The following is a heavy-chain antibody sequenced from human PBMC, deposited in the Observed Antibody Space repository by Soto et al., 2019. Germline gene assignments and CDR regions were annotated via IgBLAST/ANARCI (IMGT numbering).Heavy chain of an antibody. Sequence: QVQLVQSGAEVKKPGSSVRVSCKASGGTFSIYTVSWVRQAPGQGLEWMGRIVPILDIAHYAQKFQGRVTITADKSTSTAYMELSSLRSEDTAMYYCAREEGGGYSNAFDIWGQGTMVTVSS. CDR2: IVPILDIA. J-gene: IGHJ3*02. CDR1: GGTFSIYT. V-gene: IGHV1-69*08. D-gene: IGHD4-4*01. CDR3: AREEGGGYSNAFDI.